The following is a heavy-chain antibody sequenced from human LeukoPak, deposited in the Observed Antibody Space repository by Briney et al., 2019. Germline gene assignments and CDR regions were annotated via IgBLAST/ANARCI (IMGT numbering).Heavy chain of an antibody. V-gene: IGHV3-30*02. J-gene: IGHJ6*03. CDR3: ARDSYYYGSGTYYYYMDV. Sequence: GRSLRLSCAASGFTFSSYGMHWVRQAPGKGLEWVAFIRYDGSNKYYADSVKGRFTISRDNSKNTLYLQMNSLRAEDTAVYYCARDSYYYGSGTYYYYMDVWGKGTTVTVSS. CDR1: GFTFSSYG. CDR2: IRYDGSNK. D-gene: IGHD3-10*01.